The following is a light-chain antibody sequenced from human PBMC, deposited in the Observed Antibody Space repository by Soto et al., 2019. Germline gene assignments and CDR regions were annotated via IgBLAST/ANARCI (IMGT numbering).Light chain of an antibody. V-gene: IGLV1-40*01. CDR1: SPNIGAGYD. CDR2: GNN. Sequence: QSVLTQPPSVSGAPGRRVIISCTGSSPNIGAGYDVHWYQQLPGTAPKLLIYGNNNRPSGVPDRFSGSRSGTSASLAITGLQADDEADYYCQSYDSSLSGVIFGGGTKLTVL. CDR3: QSYDSSLSGVI. J-gene: IGLJ2*01.